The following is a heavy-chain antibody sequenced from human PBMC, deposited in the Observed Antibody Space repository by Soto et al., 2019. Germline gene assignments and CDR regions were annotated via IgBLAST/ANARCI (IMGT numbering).Heavy chain of an antibody. V-gene: IGHV4-34*01. Sequence: SETLSLTCAVYGGSFSGYYWSWIRQPPGKGLEWIGEINHSGSTNYNPSLKSRVTISVDTSKNQFSLKLSSVTAADTAVYYCARGYCSGGSCRSPTYNWFDPWGQGTLVTVSS. CDR1: GGSFSGYY. CDR2: INHSGST. J-gene: IGHJ5*02. D-gene: IGHD2-15*01. CDR3: ARGYCSGGSCRSPTYNWFDP.